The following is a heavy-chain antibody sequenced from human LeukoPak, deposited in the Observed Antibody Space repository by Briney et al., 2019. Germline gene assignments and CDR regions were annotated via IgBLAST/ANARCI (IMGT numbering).Heavy chain of an antibody. CDR1: GYSISSGYY. V-gene: IGHV4-38-2*02. Sequence: SETLSLTCTVSGYSISSGYYWGWIRQAPGKGLEWIGSIYNSGSTYYNPSLKSRVTISPDKSKNQFSLTLTSVTAADTAVYFCARAPLSGTYYTDAFDIWGQGTMVTVSS. J-gene: IGHJ3*02. CDR3: ARAPLSGTYYTDAFDI. D-gene: IGHD1-26*01. CDR2: IYNSGST.